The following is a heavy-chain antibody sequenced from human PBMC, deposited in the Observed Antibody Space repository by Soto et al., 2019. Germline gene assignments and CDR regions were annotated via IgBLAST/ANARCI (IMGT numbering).Heavy chain of an antibody. J-gene: IGHJ4*02. CDR1: GYSFTSYW. Sequence: PGESLKISCKGSGYSFTSYWIGWVRQMPWKGLEWMGIIYLGDSDTRYSPSFQGQVTISADKSISTAYLQWSSLKASDTAMYYCARQTYCSSTSCYTVDSWGQGTLVTVSS. CDR2: IYLGDSDT. CDR3: ARQTYCSSTSCYTVDS. V-gene: IGHV5-51*01. D-gene: IGHD2-2*02.